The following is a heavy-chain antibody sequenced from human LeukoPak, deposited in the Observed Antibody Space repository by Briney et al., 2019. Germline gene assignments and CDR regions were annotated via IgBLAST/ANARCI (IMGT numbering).Heavy chain of an antibody. CDR3: ARDLDWVFDL. J-gene: IGHJ2*01. Sequence: ASVKVSFKASGYTFTRWNFSWVRQAPGQGLEWMGWISTYNGDTKYAQKFQGRVTMTTDTSTSTTYMELRSLTSDDTAVYYCARDLDWVFDLWGRGTLVTVSS. CDR1: GYTFTRWN. CDR2: ISTYNGDT. D-gene: IGHD3-9*01. V-gene: IGHV1-18*01.